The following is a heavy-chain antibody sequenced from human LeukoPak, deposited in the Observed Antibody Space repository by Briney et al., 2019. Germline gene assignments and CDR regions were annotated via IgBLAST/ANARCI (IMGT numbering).Heavy chain of an antibody. CDR2: IIPIFGTA. J-gene: IGHJ1*01. CDR3: ARDRDDYGDYWKYFQH. V-gene: IGHV1-69*13. Sequence: SVKVSCKASGGTFSSYAISWVRQAPGQGLEWMGGIIPIFGTANYAQKFQGRVTITADESTSTAYMELSSLRSEDTAVYYCARDRDDYGDYWKYFQHWGQGTLVTVSS. D-gene: IGHD4-17*01. CDR1: GGTFSSYA.